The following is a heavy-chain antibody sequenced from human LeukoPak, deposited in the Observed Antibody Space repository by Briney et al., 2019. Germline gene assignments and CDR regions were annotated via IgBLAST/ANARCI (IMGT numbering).Heavy chain of an antibody. J-gene: IGHJ5*02. CDR3: ARDARRFGEPRLFDP. D-gene: IGHD3-10*01. CDR2: ISYDGSNK. Sequence: GGSLRLSCAASGFTFSSYAMHWVRQAPGKGLEWVAVISYDGSNKYYADSVKGRFTISRDNAKNLLYLQMNSLRAEDTAVYYCARDARRFGEPRLFDPWGQGTLVTVSS. V-gene: IGHV3-30*04. CDR1: GFTFSSYA.